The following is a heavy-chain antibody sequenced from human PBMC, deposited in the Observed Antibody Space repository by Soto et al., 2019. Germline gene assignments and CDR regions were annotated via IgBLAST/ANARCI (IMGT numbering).Heavy chain of an antibody. Sequence: QVQLVQSGAEVKKPGSSVKVSCKASGGTFSSYAISWVRQAPRQGLEWMGGIIPIFGTANYAQKFQGRVTITADESTSTAYMELSSLRSEDTAVYYCARARYYDSSGYYSNYYYYGMDVWGQGTTVTVSS. CDR2: IIPIFGTA. D-gene: IGHD3-22*01. CDR3: ARARYYDSSGYYSNYYYYGMDV. CDR1: GGTFSSYA. J-gene: IGHJ6*02. V-gene: IGHV1-69*12.